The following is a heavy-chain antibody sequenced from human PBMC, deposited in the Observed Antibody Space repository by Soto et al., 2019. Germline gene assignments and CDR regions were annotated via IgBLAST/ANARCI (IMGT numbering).Heavy chain of an antibody. CDR3: ARDPDYGQLALGYYFDY. CDR2: ISYDGSNK. J-gene: IGHJ4*02. CDR1: GFTFSSYA. V-gene: IGHV3-30-3*01. D-gene: IGHD6-6*01. Sequence: GGSLRLSCAASGFTFSSYAMHWVRQAPGKGLEWVAVISYDGSNKYYADSVKGRFTISRDNSKNTLYLQMNSLRAEDTAVYYCARDPDYGQLALGYYFDYWGQGTLVTVSS.